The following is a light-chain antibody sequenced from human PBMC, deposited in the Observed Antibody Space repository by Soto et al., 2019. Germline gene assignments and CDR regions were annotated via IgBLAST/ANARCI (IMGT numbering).Light chain of an antibody. Sequence: IQMTQSPLSLSASVGYRVTITCQAGQGISHYLNWYQQKQGKAPKLLIYDASNLDTGVPSRFSGSGYGTDFNFTITSLQTEDVAIYFCQQYDNLPITFGQGTRLEIK. J-gene: IGKJ5*01. CDR3: QQYDNLPIT. V-gene: IGKV1-33*01. CDR1: QGISHY. CDR2: DAS.